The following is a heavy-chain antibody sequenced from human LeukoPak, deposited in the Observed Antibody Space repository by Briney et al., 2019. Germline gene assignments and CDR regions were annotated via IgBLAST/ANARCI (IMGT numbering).Heavy chain of an antibody. CDR2: IYSGGST. D-gene: IGHD3-22*01. CDR1: GFTVSSNY. CDR3: AKWAGVYDYDSSGYLSGFDY. J-gene: IGHJ4*02. Sequence: GGSLRLSCAASGFTVSSNYMSWVRQAPGKGLEWVSVIYSGGSTYYADSVKGRFTISRDNSKNTLYLQMNSLRAEDTAVYYCAKWAGVYDYDSSGYLSGFDYWGQGTLVTVSS. V-gene: IGHV3-53*05.